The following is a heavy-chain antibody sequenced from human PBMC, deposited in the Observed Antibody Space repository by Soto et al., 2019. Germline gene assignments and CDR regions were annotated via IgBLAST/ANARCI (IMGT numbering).Heavy chain of an antibody. Sequence: SETLSLTCTVSGGSISSYYWSWIRQPPGKGLEWIGYIYYSGSTNYNPSLKSRVTISVDTSKNQFSLKLSSVTAADTAVYYCARDSRYSDLDSWGQGALVTVSS. CDR1: GGSISSYY. CDR2: IYYSGST. CDR3: ARDSRYSDLDS. J-gene: IGHJ4*02. V-gene: IGHV4-59*01. D-gene: IGHD5-12*01.